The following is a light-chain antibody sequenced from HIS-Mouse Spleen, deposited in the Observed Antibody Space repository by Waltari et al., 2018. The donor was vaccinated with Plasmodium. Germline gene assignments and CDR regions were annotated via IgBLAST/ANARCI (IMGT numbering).Light chain of an antibody. CDR2: EDS. CDR1: DLPKKY. Sequence: SYELTQPPSVSVSPGQTARITCPGDDLPKKYAYSYQQKSGQAPVLVIYEDSKRPSGIPERFSGSSSGTMATLTISGAQVEDEADYYCYSTDSSGNHRVFGGGTKLTVL. J-gene: IGLJ3*02. CDR3: YSTDSSGNHRV. V-gene: IGLV3-10*01.